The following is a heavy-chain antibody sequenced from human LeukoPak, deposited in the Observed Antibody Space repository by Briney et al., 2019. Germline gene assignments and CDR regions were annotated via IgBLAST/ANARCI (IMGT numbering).Heavy chain of an antibody. V-gene: IGHV1-2*06. Sequence: GASVKVSCKASGYTFTGYYMHWVRQAPGQGLEWMGRINPNSGGTNYAQKFQGRVTITRDTSASTAYMELSSLRSEDTAVYYCASGTGKGTNYYDSYYYGMDVRGQGTTVTVSS. D-gene: IGHD3-22*01. CDR1: GYTFTGYY. J-gene: IGHJ6*02. CDR3: ASGTGKGTNYYDSYYYGMDV. CDR2: INPNSGGT.